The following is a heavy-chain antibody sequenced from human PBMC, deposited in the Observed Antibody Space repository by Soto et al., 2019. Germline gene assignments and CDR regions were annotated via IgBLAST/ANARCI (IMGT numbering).Heavy chain of an antibody. CDR3: ARGEQYSGRIFDY. CDR2: TYYRSKWYY. D-gene: IGHD1-26*01. V-gene: IGHV6-1*01. CDR1: GDSVSSNSAG. J-gene: IGHJ4*01. Sequence: SQTLSLTCAITGDSVSSNSAGWSWVRQSPSRGLEWLGRTYYRSKWYYEYAVSVRGRITINPDTSKNQYSLQLNSVTPEDTAVYFCARGEQYSGRIFDYWSQGTLVTV.